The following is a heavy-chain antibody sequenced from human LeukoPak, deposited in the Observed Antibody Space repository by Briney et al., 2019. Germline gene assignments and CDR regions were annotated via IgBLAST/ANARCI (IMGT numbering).Heavy chain of an antibody. Sequence: QSGGSLRLSCEASGFTFSSHWMHWVRQVPGKGLVWVARIRGDENEIDYADSVKGRFTISRDNAKNTLYLQMNSLRVEDTAAYLCARGHVPGSTRHWDFWGQGTLVTVSS. CDR3: ARGHVPGSTRHWDF. CDR1: GFTFSSHW. CDR2: IRGDENEI. V-gene: IGHV3-74*01. J-gene: IGHJ4*02. D-gene: IGHD3-10*01.